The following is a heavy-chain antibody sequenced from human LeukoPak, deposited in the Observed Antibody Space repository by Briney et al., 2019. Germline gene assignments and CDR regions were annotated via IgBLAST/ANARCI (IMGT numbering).Heavy chain of an antibody. CDR1: GGSISSGGYY. CDR3: AREYDSSGPFGY. J-gene: IGHJ4*02. Sequence: PSETLSLTCTVSGGSISSGGYYWSWIPQHPGKGLEWIGYVFYSGSTYYNPSLKSRVTISVDTSKNQFSLKLSSVTAADTAVYYCAREYDSSGPFGYWGQGTLVTVSS. CDR2: VFYSGST. V-gene: IGHV4-31*03. D-gene: IGHD3-22*01.